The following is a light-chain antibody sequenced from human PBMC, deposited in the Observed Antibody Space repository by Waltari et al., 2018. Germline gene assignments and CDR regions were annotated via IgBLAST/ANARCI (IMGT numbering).Light chain of an antibody. CDR1: RLCSSY. CDR3: SSRDSGPNHLVV. CDR2: GYH. Sequence: SSELTHDPAVSVALGQTPRRTCQGDRLCSSYPSCDQQKPGQAPGLIVYGYHQRPAGIPDRFSGSYSGDTASLTITGTQAEDEGDYLCSSRDSGPNHLVVFGGGTRLTVL. J-gene: IGLJ2*01. V-gene: IGLV3-19*01.